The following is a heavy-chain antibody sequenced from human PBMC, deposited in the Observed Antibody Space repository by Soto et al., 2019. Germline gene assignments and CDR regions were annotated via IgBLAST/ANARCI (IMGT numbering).Heavy chain of an antibody. J-gene: IGHJ4*02. CDR1: GYTFTGYY. D-gene: IGHD5-18*01. CDR3: ARGLDTAMVTMMY. Sequence: ASVKVSCKASGYTFTGYYMHWVRQAPGQGLEWMGWISPYNGNTNYAQKFQGRVTMTTDTSTSTAYMELRSLRSDDTAVYYCARGLDTAMVTMMYWGQGTLVTVSS. CDR2: ISPYNGNT. V-gene: IGHV1-18*04.